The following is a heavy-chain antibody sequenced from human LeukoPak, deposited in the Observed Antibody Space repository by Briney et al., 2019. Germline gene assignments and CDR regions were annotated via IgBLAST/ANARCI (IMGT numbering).Heavy chain of an antibody. Sequence: GASVKLSCKASGGTVSSYAISWVRQAPGQGLEWMGRIIPILGIANYAQKFQGRVTITADKSTSTAYMELSSLRSEDTAVYYCARDAGRYGDPPKNWFDPWGQGTLVTVSS. V-gene: IGHV1-69*04. J-gene: IGHJ5*02. CDR3: ARDAGRYGDPPKNWFDP. CDR1: GGTVSSYA. D-gene: IGHD4-17*01. CDR2: IIPILGIA.